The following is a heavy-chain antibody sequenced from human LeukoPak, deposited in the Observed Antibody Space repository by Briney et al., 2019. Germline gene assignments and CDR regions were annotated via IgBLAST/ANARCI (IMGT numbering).Heavy chain of an antibody. D-gene: IGHD2-8*01. J-gene: IGHJ4*02. CDR2: IYYSGST. CDR3: ARGYSNDIPDCTNGVCTMFYFDY. CDR1: GGSISSSSYY. V-gene: IGHV4-39*07. Sequence: SETLSLTCTVSGGSISSSSYYWGWIRQPPGKGLEWIGSIYYSGSTYYNPSLKSRVTISVDTSKNQFSLKLSSVTAADTAVYYCARGYSNDIPDCTNGVCTMFYFDYWGQGTLVTVSS.